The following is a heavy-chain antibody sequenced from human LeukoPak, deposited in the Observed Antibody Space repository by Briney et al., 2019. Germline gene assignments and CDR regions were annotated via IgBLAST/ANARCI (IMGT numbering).Heavy chain of an antibody. Sequence: PSETLSLTCTVSGGSISSYYWSWIRQPAGKGLEWIGRIYTSGSTNYNPSLKSRVTMSVDTSKNQFSLKLSSVTAADTAVYYCARVGPTTDFVLEWLSGVDDAFDIWGQGTMVTVSS. D-gene: IGHD3-3*01. CDR3: ARVGPTTDFVLEWLSGVDDAFDI. CDR2: IYTSGST. J-gene: IGHJ3*02. CDR1: GGSISSYY. V-gene: IGHV4-4*07.